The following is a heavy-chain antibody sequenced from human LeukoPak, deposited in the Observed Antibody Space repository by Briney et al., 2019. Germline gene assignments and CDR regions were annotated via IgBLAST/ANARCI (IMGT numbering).Heavy chain of an antibody. CDR1: GFTFSDYY. J-gene: IGHJ4*02. Sequence: PGGSLRLSCAASGFTFSDYYMSWIRQAPGKGLEWVSYISSSGSTIYYADSVKGRFTISRDNAKNSLYLQMNSLRAEDTAVYYCARGRGIRFFWSGWKAMGYFDYWGQGTLVTVSS. D-gene: IGHD3-3*01. CDR3: ARGRGIRFFWSGWKAMGYFDY. V-gene: IGHV3-11*04. CDR2: ISSSGSTI.